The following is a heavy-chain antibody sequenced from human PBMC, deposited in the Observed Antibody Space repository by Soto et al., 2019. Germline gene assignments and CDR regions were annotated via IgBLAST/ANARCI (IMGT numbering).Heavy chain of an antibody. V-gene: IGHV4-30-4*01. J-gene: IGHJ4*02. CDR3: ARGNTPVDY. CDR2: IYHSGST. Sequence: SETLSLTCTVSGGSISSGDYYWSWVRQHPGKGLEWIGYIYHSGSTYYNPSLKSRVTISVDKSKNQFSLKLSSVTAADTAVYYCARGNTPVDYWGQGTLVTVSS. CDR1: GGSISSGDYY. D-gene: IGHD2-2*02.